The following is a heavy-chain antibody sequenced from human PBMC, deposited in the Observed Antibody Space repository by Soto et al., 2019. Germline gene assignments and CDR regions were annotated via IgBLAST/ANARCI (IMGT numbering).Heavy chain of an antibody. CDR3: ARRYSHRKGDLRY. V-gene: IGHV1-2*02. CDR1: GYTFTGYY. Sequence: VASVKVSCKASGYTFTGYYMHWLRQAPGQGLEWMGWINPNSGGTNYAQKFQGRVTMTRDTSISTAYMELSRLRSDDTAVYYCARRYSHRKGDLRYWGQGTLVTVSS. J-gene: IGHJ4*02. CDR2: INPNSGGT. D-gene: IGHD5-18*01.